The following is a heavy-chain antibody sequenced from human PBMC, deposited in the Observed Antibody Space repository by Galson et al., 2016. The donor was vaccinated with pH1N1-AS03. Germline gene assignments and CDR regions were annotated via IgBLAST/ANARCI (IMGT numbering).Heavy chain of an antibody. V-gene: IGHV3-30*03. Sequence: SLRLSCAASGFTFSATNMHWVRLGPGKGLEWLALIYLDGGLKAYADSVKGRFSISRDNSENTVFLQMDSLRVEDTAVYYCTRELFGFGDPRGSRYGMDVWGQGTTVTVSS. J-gene: IGHJ6*02. CDR3: TRELFGFGDPRGSRYGMDV. CDR2: IYLDGGLK. CDR1: GFTFSATN. D-gene: IGHD3-3*01.